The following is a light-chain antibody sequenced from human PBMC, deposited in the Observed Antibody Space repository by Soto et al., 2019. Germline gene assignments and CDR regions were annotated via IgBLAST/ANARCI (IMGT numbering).Light chain of an antibody. J-gene: IGKJ4*01. Sequence: EIMLTQSPATLSLSPGERATLSRRASQRISGYFAWYQQKPGQAPRPLIYDAYTRATVLPARFSGRGSGTDFTLTISCLDPEDFALYYCKQRSSWPLTFGGGTKVNIK. CDR2: DAY. V-gene: IGKV3-11*01. CDR3: KQRSSWPLT. CDR1: QRISGY.